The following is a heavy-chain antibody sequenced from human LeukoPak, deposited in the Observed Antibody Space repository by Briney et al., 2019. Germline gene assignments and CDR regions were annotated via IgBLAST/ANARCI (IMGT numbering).Heavy chain of an antibody. CDR1: RFTFSIYA. D-gene: IGHD5-24*01. V-gene: IGHV3-30-3*01. CDR3: ARDRWD. Sequence: GGGLRLSCAAPRFTFSIYAMHWGRPAPGKGLEWVAVISYDGSNKYYADSVKGRFTISRDNSKNTLYLQMNSLRAEDTAVYYCARDRWDWGQGTLVTVSS. CDR2: ISYDGSNK. J-gene: IGHJ4*02.